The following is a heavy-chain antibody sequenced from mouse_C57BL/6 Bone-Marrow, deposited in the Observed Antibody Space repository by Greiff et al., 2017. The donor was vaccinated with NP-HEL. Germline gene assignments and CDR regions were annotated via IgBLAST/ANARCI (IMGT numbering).Heavy chain of an antibody. CDR2: IRLKSDNYAT. CDR3: TEADSRFAY. V-gene: IGHV6-3*01. J-gene: IGHJ3*01. CDR1: GFTFSNYW. Sequence: EVQRVESGGGLVQPGGSMKLSCVASGFTFSNYWMNWVRQSPEKGLEWVAQIRLKSDNYATHYAESVKGRFTISRDDSKSSVYLQMNNLRAEDTGIYYCTEADSRFAYWGQGTLVTVSA.